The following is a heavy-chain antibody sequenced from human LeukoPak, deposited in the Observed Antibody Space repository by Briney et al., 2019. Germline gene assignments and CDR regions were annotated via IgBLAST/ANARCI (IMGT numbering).Heavy chain of an antibody. V-gene: IGHV1-8*02. CDR1: GGTFSSYA. CDR2: MNPNSGNT. J-gene: IGHJ4*02. D-gene: IGHD6-19*01. CDR3: ARGANQWLPQGAVNY. Sequence: ASVKVSCKASGGTFSSYAISWVRQATGQGLEWMGWMNPNSGNTASAQKFQGRVTMTRDTSINTAYLELSSLRSEDTAVYYCARGANQWLPQGAVNYWGQGTLVTVSS.